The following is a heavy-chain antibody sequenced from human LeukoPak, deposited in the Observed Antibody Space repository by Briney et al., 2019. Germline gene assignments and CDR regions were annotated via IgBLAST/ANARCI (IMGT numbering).Heavy chain of an antibody. CDR1: GYTFTGYY. J-gene: IGHJ4*02. Sequence: ASVKVSCKASGYTFTGYYMHWVRQAPGQGLEWMGWINPNSGGTNYAQKFQGRVTMTRDTSISTAYMELSRLRSDDTAVYYCARAWKCSSTSCYLFSYWGQGTLVTVSS. CDR2: INPNSGGT. V-gene: IGHV1-2*02. D-gene: IGHD2-2*01. CDR3: ARAWKCSSTSCYLFSY.